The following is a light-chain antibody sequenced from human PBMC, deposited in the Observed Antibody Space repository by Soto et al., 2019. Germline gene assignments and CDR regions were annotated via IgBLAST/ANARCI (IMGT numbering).Light chain of an antibody. J-gene: IGKJ5*01. Sequence: DIQMTPSPSPLSASVGERASVPCRASQTIYTYLHWYQQKPGKAPKLLIYAASTLQSGVPSRFSGSGSGTDFTLTISSLHPEDFAFYYCKQTYSIPITFGQGTRLEIK. CDR1: QTIYTY. V-gene: IGKV1-39*01. CDR2: AAS. CDR3: KQTYSIPIT.